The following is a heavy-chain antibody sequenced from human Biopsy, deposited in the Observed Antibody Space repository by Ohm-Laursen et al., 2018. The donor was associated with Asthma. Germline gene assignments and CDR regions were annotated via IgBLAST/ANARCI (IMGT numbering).Heavy chain of an antibody. CDR1: GGTFNTYV. J-gene: IGHJ4*02. D-gene: IGHD2-2*01. CDR3: VRKAGSCISRTCYSLDF. Sequence: LVKVSCKSLGGTFNTYVIGWVRQAPGQGLEWMGGINSVFGTTTYPQKFQDRVTITADDSTSTVYMELSSLRSEDTAVYYCVRKAGSCISRTCYSLDFWGQGTLVTVSS. CDR2: INSVFGTT. V-gene: IGHV1-69*13.